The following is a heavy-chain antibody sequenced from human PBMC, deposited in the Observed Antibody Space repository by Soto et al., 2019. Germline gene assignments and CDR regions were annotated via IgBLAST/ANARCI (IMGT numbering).Heavy chain of an antibody. D-gene: IGHD6-19*01. Sequence: LRLSCAASGFTFSSYGMHWVRQAPGKGLEWVAVISYDGSNKYYADSVKGRFTISRDNSKNTLYLQMNSLRAEDTAVYYCAKDRGSGWKSYYYYYGMDVWGQGTTVTVSS. V-gene: IGHV3-30*18. CDR1: GFTFSSYG. CDR2: ISYDGSNK. J-gene: IGHJ6*02. CDR3: AKDRGSGWKSYYYYYGMDV.